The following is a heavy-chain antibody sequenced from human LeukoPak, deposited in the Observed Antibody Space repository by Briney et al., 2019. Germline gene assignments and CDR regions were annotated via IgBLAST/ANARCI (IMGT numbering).Heavy chain of an antibody. J-gene: IGHJ2*01. CDR2: IKEDGSEK. CDR1: GFTFSRYW. CDR3: AMVYSDCYFDL. D-gene: IGHD2-15*01. Sequence: GGSLRLSCAASGFTFSRYWMTWVRQAPGKGLEWVANIKEDGSEKYYVDSVKGRFTISRDNAKNSLYLQMNSLRAEDTAVYYCAMVYSDCYFDLWGRGTLVTVSS. V-gene: IGHV3-7*04.